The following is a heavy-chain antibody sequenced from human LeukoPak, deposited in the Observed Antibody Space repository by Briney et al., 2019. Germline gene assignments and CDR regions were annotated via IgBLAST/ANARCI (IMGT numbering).Heavy chain of an antibody. V-gene: IGHV4-31*03. CDR3: ARARPHYDFWSGYGGYMDV. CDR2: IYYSGST. D-gene: IGHD3-3*01. CDR1: GGSISSGGYY. Sequence: SETLSLTCTVSGGSISSGGYYWSWIRQHPGKGLEWIGYIYYSGSTYYNPSLKSRVTISVDASKTQFSLKLSSVTAADTAVYYCARARPHYDFWSGYGGYMDVWGKGTTVTVSS. J-gene: IGHJ6*03.